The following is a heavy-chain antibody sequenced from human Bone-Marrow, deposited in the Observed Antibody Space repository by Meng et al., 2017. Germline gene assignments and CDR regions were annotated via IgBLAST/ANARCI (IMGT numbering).Heavy chain of an antibody. J-gene: IGHJ2*01. CDR1: GGSFSGYY. CDR3: ARRFSAKYYYYNSGSYFDL. CDR2: INHSGST. D-gene: IGHD3-22*01. Sequence: SETLSLTCAVYGGSFSGYYWSWIRQPPGKGLEWIGEINHSGSTNYNPSLKSRVTISVDTSKNQFSLKLSSVTAADTAVYYCARRFSAKYYYYNSGSYFDLWGRGTLVTVSS. V-gene: IGHV4-34*01.